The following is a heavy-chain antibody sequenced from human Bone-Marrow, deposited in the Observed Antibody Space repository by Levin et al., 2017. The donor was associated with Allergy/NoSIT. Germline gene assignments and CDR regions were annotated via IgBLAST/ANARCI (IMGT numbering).Heavy chain of an antibody. CDR2: IYFSGST. D-gene: IGHD5-24*01. CDR1: GDSISSYY. Sequence: PSETLSLTCTVSGDSISSYYWSWIRQPPGKGLEWIGYIYFSGSTSYNPSLKTRVTISVDTSNNQFSLKLTSVTAADTAVYYCATDGYYGMDVWGPGTTVTVSS. J-gene: IGHJ6*02. V-gene: IGHV4-59*01. CDR3: ATDGYYGMDV.